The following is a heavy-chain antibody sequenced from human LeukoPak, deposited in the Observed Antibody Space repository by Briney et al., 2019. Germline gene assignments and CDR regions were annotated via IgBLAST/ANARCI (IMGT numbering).Heavy chain of an antibody. D-gene: IGHD2-15*01. J-gene: IGHJ4*02. CDR1: GYSITSYW. V-gene: IGHV5-51*01. CDR3: ARIRDEDIVVVVAATQVYYFDY. Sequence: GEALKISRNGSGYSITSYWIGWVRQMPRKGLEWKGIIYPADSDTRYSASCQGKVPLSAGKSISPAYFQWSSLKASDTAMYYCARIRDEDIVVVVAATQVYYFDYWGQRTLVTVSS. CDR2: IYPADSDT.